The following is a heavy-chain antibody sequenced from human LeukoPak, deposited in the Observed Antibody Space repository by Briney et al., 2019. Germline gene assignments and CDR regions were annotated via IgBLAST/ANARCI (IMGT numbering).Heavy chain of an antibody. CDR1: GYTFSDYY. V-gene: IGHV1-2*02. CDR2: INPNSGDT. J-gene: IGHJ4*02. CDR3: AKSAQYSSAWFTGSFDY. Sequence: ASVKVSCKASGYTFSDYYMHWVRQAPGQGLEWMGWINPNSGDTHYAQMFQGRVTMTRDTSIIAAYMELRRLRSDDTAVYYCAKSAQYSSAWFTGSFDYWGQGTLVTVSS. D-gene: IGHD6-13*01.